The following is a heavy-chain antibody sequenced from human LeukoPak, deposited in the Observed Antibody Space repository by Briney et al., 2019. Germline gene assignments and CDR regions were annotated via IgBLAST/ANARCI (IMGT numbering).Heavy chain of an antibody. CDR3: ARDKAISSGWSYYYYYYGMDV. Sequence: AASVKVSCKASGYTFTSYGISWVRQAPGQGLEWMGWISAYNGNTNYAQELQGRVTMTTDTSTSTAYMELRSLRSDDTAVYYCARDKAISSGWSYYYYYYGMDVWGQGTTVTVSS. J-gene: IGHJ6*02. D-gene: IGHD6-19*01. CDR1: GYTFTSYG. V-gene: IGHV1-18*01. CDR2: ISAYNGNT.